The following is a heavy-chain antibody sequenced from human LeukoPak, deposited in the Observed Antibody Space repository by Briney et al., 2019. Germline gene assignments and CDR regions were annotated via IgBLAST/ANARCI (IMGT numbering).Heavy chain of an antibody. Sequence: SVKVSCKASGGTFSSYAISWVRQAPGQGLEWMGGIIPIFGTASYAQKFQGRVTITADESTSTAYMELSSLRSEDTAVYYCARSRGDLSTWVDYWGQGTLVTVSS. CDR2: IIPIFGTA. J-gene: IGHJ4*02. CDR1: GGTFSSYA. V-gene: IGHV1-69*01. CDR3: ARSRGDLSTWVDY. D-gene: IGHD3-10*01.